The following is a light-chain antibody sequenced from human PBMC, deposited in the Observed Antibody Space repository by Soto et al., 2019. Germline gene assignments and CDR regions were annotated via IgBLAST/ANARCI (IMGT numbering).Light chain of an antibody. V-gene: IGLV4-69*01. CDR1: SGQSSYA. CDR3: QTWDTGARVV. CDR2: LSGDGSH. Sequence: QLVLTKSPSASASLGASVKLTCTLSSGQSSYAIAWHQQPPEKGPRYLMKLSGDGSHSKGDGIPDRFSGSSSGAERYLTISSLQSEDEADYYCQTWDTGARVVFGGGTKLTVL. J-gene: IGLJ2*01.